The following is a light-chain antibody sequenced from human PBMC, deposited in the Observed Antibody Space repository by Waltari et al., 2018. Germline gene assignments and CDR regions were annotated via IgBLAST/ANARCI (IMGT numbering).Light chain of an antibody. CDR1: QSIRNY. CDR3: EQSFSTLIT. Sequence: DIQLTQSPSSLSASVGDRVPITCRASQSIRNYLNWFQQKPGKAPNLLIYAASSLLSGVPSRFSGSGSGTDFTLTITSLQPEDFATYYCEQSFSTLITFGQGTRLEIK. J-gene: IGKJ5*01. V-gene: IGKV1-39*01. CDR2: AAS.